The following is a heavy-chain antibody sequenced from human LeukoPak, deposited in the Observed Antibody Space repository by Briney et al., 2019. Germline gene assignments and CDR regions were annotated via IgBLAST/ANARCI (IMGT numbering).Heavy chain of an antibody. CDR2: IYHSGST. V-gene: IGHV4-59*08. J-gene: IGHJ5*02. CDR3: ARGVRYYDSSGYENWFDP. D-gene: IGHD3-22*01. Sequence: PSETLSLTCTVSGGSISSYYWSWIRQPPGKGLEWIGSIYHSGSTYYNPSLKSRVTISVDTSKNQFSLKLSSVTAADTAVYYCARGVRYYDSSGYENWFDPWGQGTLVTVSS. CDR1: GGSISSYY.